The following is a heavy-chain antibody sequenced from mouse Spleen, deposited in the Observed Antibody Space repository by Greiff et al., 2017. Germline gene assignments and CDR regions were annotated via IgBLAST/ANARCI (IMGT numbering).Heavy chain of an antibody. CDR3: AREDRFAY. V-gene: IGHV1-82*01. CDR1: GYAFSSSW. J-gene: IGHJ3*01. Sequence: VQLQQSGPELVKPGASVKISCKASGYAFSSSWMNWVKQRPGKGLEWIGRIYPGDGDTNYNGKFKGKATLTADKSSSTAYMQLSSLTSEDSAVYFCAREDRFAYWGQGTLVTVSA. CDR2: IYPGDGDT.